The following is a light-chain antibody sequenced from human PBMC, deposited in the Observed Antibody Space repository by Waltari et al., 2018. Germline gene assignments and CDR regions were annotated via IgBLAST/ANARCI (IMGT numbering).Light chain of an antibody. CDR1: QSVLYSSNNKNY. CDR3: QQYYSTPLLT. Sequence: DIVMTQSPDSLAVSLGERATIHCKSSQSVLYSSNNKNYLAWYQHKPGQLPKLLIYWASTRESGVPDRFSGSGSGTDFTLTISSLQAEDVAVYYCQQYYSTPLLTFGGGTKVEIK. V-gene: IGKV4-1*01. CDR2: WAS. J-gene: IGKJ4*01.